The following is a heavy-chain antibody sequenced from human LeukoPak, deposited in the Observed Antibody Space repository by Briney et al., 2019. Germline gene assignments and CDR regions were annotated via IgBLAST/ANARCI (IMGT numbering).Heavy chain of an antibody. V-gene: IGHV4-61*02. CDR2: IYTSGST. CDR1: GGFVTSTNYY. J-gene: IGHJ6*02. CDR3: ARDKQWDLDGMDV. Sequence: SQTLSLTCSVSGGFVTSTNYYWSWIRQSAGKGLEWIGRIYTSGSTNYNPSLKSRVTISVDKSKNQFSLKLSSVTAADTAVYYCARDKQWDLDGMDVWGQGTTVTVSS. D-gene: IGHD6-19*01.